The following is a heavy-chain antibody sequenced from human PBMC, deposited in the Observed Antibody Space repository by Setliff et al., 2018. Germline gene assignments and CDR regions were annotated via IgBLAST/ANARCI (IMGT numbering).Heavy chain of an antibody. J-gene: IGHJ6*03. CDR2: TIPNFGTT. CDR3: AREGVDTRSSTDYRYYMDV. Sequence: ASVKVSCKASGGTFTSYGISWVRQAPGQGLEWLGGTIPNFGTTNYAQEFQGRVTIITDESTSTAYMELSSLRFEDTAVYYCAREGVDTRSSTDYRYYMDVWGKGTTVTVSS. CDR1: GGTFTSYG. V-gene: IGHV1-69*05. D-gene: IGHD5-18*01.